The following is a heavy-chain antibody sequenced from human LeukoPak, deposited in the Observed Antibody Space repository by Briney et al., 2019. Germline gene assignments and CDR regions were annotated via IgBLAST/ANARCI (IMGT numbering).Heavy chain of an antibody. D-gene: IGHD1-1*01. CDR1: GYSISSGYY. V-gene: IGHV4-61*03. CDR3: ARGRVSSSTWYSTYYYYFYMDV. CDR2: VDHTGRT. Sequence: PSETLSLTCTVSGYSISSGYYWGWIRQPPGKGLEWIGYVDHTGRTNFNPSLNGRVSISRDTTKNLFSLRLRSVTAADTAVYCARGRVSSSTWYSTYYYYFYMDVWGKGTTVTVSS. J-gene: IGHJ6*03.